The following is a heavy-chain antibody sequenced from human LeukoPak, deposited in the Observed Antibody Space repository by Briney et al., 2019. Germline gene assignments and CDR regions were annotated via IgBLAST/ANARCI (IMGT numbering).Heavy chain of an antibody. CDR1: GFTFSSYS. D-gene: IGHD6-19*01. Sequence: GGSLRLSCAASGFTFSSYSMNWVRQAPGKGLEWVSSISSSSSYIYYADSVKGRFTISRDNAKNSLYLQMNSLRAEDTAVYYCANQWLVTNPYFDYWGQGTLVTVSS. CDR2: ISSSSSYI. CDR3: ANQWLVTNPYFDY. V-gene: IGHV3-21*04. J-gene: IGHJ4*02.